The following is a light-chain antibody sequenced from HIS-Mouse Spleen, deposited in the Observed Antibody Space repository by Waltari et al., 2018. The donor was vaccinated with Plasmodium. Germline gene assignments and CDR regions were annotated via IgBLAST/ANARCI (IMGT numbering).Light chain of an antibody. CDR3: MQALQTPT. CDR1: QSLLHSNGYNY. Sequence: IVMTQSPLSLPVTPGEPASISCRSIQSLLHSNGYNYLDWYLQMPGQSPQLLIYLGYNRASGVPERFSGSGSGTEFTLKINRGGAGDVGVYYCMQALQTPTFGQGTKVEIK. V-gene: IGKV2-28*01. J-gene: IGKJ1*01. CDR2: LGY.